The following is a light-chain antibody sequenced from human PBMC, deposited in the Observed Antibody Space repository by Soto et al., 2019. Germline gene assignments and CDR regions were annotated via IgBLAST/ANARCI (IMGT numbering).Light chain of an antibody. CDR2: AAS. CDR3: HHYTRSPIFT. V-gene: IGKV3-20*01. CDR1: QSVTNNY. Sequence: EIVLTQSPGTLSLSPGERVTLSCRASQSVTNNYLAWYQQNPGQAPRLLIYAASRRAPGIPDRFSGSGSGTEFTLTISRLEPEDFGVYFCHHYTRSPIFTFGPGTTVD. J-gene: IGKJ3*01.